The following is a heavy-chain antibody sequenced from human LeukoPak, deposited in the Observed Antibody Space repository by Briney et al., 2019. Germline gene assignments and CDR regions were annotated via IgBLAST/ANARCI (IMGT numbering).Heavy chain of an antibody. Sequence: SETLSLTCTVSGGSISSYYWSWIRQPPGKGLEWIGYIYYSGNTNYNPSLKSRVITSVDTSKNQFSLKLSSVTAADTAVYYCARGTGSRVWELNWFDPWGQGILVTVSP. D-gene: IGHD3-10*01. J-gene: IGHJ5*02. CDR3: ARGTGSRVWELNWFDP. CDR1: GGSISSYY. V-gene: IGHV4-59*01. CDR2: IYYSGNT.